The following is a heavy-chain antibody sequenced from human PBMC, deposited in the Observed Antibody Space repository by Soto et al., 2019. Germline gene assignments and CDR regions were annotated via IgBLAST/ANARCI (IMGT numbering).Heavy chain of an antibody. V-gene: IGHV1-69*01. D-gene: IGHD2-15*01. Sequence: QVQLVQSGAEVKKPGSSVKVSCKASGGTFSSYAISWVRQAPGQGLEWMGGIIPIFGTANYAQKFQGRDTITADESTSTAYMELSSLRSEDTDVYYCAKYGYCSGGSCTRGYYYYGMDVWGQGTTVTVSS. CDR3: AKYGYCSGGSCTRGYYYYGMDV. CDR2: IIPIFGTA. CDR1: GGTFSSYA. J-gene: IGHJ6*02.